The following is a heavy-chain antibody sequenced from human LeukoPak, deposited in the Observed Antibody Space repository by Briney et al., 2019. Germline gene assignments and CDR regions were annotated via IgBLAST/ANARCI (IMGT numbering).Heavy chain of an antibody. V-gene: IGHV4-59*01. Sequence: SETLSLTCTVSGGSITNYYWSWIRQPPGKGLEWIGYIHYSGSTKYKSSLKSRVTISVDTSKNQFSLKLNSVTAADTAVYYCASRERGYSYGYPEAFDIWGQGTMVTVSS. D-gene: IGHD5-18*01. CDR1: GGSITNYY. CDR3: ASRERGYSYGYPEAFDI. CDR2: IHYSGST. J-gene: IGHJ3*02.